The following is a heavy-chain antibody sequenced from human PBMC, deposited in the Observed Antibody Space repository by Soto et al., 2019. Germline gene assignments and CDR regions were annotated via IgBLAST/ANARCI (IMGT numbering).Heavy chain of an antibody. CDR1: GFTFSSYA. D-gene: IGHD3-16*02. CDR3: AKVPMITFGGVIVKVTFDY. V-gene: IGHV3-23*01. CDR2: ISGSGGST. Sequence: PGGSLRLSCAASGFTFSSYAISWVRQAPWKGLEWVSGISGSGGSTYYADSVKGRFTISRDNSKNTLYLQMNSLRAEDTAVYYCAKVPMITFGGVIVKVTFDYWGQGTLVTVSS. J-gene: IGHJ4*02.